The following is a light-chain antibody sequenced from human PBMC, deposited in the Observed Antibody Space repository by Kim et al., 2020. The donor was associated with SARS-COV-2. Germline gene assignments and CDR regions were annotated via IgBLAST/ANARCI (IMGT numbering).Light chain of an antibody. CDR1: QSIASW. Sequence: DIQMTQSPSTLSASVGDKVTITCRASQSIASWLAWYQQKPGKPPQLLVYTTSTLPTGVPSTFSGDGAGTEFTLTISSLQPDDFATYYCQQYATYPVTFGPGTKVDIK. CDR2: TTS. CDR3: QQYATYPVT. J-gene: IGKJ3*01. V-gene: IGKV1-5*03.